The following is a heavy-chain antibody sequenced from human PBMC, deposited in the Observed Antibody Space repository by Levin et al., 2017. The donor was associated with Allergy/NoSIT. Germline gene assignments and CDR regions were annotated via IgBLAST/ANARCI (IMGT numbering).Heavy chain of an antibody. Sequence: AGGSLRLSCAASGFTFSSYAMHWVRQAPGKGLEWVAFISYDGSNENYAASVKGRFTISRDKSKNTLYLQMNSLRAEDTAVYYCARDTIGGVASWFDPWGQGTLVTVSS. J-gene: IGHJ5*02. CDR3: ARDTIGGVASWFDP. D-gene: IGHD2-8*02. CDR1: GFTFSSYA. V-gene: IGHV3-30-3*01. CDR2: ISYDGSNE.